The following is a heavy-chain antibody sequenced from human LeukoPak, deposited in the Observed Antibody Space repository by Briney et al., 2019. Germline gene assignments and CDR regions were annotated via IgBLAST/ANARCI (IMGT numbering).Heavy chain of an antibody. D-gene: IGHD4/OR15-4a*01. CDR3: ARGSYFDYGGFDF. CDR1: NYTFPRYG. V-gene: IGHV1-18*01. J-gene: IGHJ5*01. Sequence: EASVKVSCKASNYTFPRYGISWVRQAPGQGLEWMGSMNSYDGKTNYAQKFQGRVTVTTDTSTSTAYMELRSLGSDDTAVYYRARGSYFDYGGFDFWGQGTLVTVSS. CDR2: MNSYDGKT.